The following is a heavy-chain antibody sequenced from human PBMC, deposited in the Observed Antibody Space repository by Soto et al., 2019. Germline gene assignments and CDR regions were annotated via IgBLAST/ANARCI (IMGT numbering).Heavy chain of an antibody. J-gene: IGHJ4*02. CDR2: ISSTTNYI. Sequence: EVQLVESGGSLVKPGGSLAPSFPASGFTHTRYSMNWVRQAPGKGLEWVSSISSTTNYIYYGDSMKGRFTISRDNAKNSLYLEMNSLRAEDTAVYYCARESEDLTSNFDYWGQGTLVTVSS. V-gene: IGHV3-21*01. CDR3: ARESEDLTSNFDY. CDR1: GFTHTRYS.